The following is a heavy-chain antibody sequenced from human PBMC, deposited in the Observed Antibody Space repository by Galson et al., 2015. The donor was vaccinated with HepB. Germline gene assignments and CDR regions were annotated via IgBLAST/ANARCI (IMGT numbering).Heavy chain of an antibody. CDR3: AREDAADTAMGYYFDY. J-gene: IGHJ4*02. V-gene: IGHV1-18*01. D-gene: IGHD5-18*01. Sequence: SVKVSCKASGYTFTTYGISWVRQAPGQGLEWMAWISVYNGKTNFAQKFQGRVTLTTDTSTSTAYMDLRSLRSDDTAVCYCAREDAADTAMGYYFDYWGQGTLVTVSS. CDR1: GYTFTTYG. CDR2: ISVYNGKT.